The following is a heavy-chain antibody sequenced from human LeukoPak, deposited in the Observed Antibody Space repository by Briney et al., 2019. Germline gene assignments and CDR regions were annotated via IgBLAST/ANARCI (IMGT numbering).Heavy chain of an antibody. J-gene: IGHJ3*02. CDR2: ISSGSSYR. CDR1: GFTFNSYT. D-gene: IGHD1-1*01. V-gene: IGHV3-21*01. CDR3: ARKMKTGDRVGSFDI. Sequence: GGSLRLSCTVSGFTFNSYTMNWVRQAPGEGLEWVSSISSGSSYRYYADSVKGRFTISRDNAKNSLYLQMNSLTAEDTAVYYCARKMKTGDRVGSFDIWGQGTMVTVSS.